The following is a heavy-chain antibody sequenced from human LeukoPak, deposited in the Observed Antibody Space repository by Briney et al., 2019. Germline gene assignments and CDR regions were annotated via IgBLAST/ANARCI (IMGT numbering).Heavy chain of an antibody. CDR2: ISAYNGNT. J-gene: IGHJ4*02. D-gene: IGHD5-18*01. V-gene: IGHV1-18*01. CDR3: ARDITRGYSYGSGY. Sequence: ASVKVSCKASGGTFSSYAISWVRQAPGQGLEWMGWISAYNGNTNYAQKLQGRVTMTTDTSTSTAYMELRSLRSDDTAVYYCARDITRGYSYGSGYWGQGTLVTVSS. CDR1: GGTFSSYA.